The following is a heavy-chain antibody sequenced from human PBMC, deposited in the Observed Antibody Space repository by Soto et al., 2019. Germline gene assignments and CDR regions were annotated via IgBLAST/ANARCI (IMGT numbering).Heavy chain of an antibody. CDR3: ARHAGSGFYDS. Sequence: PSETLSLTCANSGSSISSGSYSWSWILQQPGKNMVWISYIYKSGSPHYHPSLMNQVTISIDTSKNQFSLNLSSVTAADTTVYYCARHAGSGFYDSWGQGIQGTVSS. D-gene: IGHD3-22*01. CDR1: GSSISSGSYS. CDR2: IYKSGSP. J-gene: IGHJ5*01. V-gene: IGHV4-30-2*01.